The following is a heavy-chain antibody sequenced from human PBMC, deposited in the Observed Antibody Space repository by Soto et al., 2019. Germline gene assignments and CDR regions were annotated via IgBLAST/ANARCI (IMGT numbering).Heavy chain of an antibody. J-gene: IGHJ3*02. CDR1: GGSINSGDYY. CDR2: IYYSGST. D-gene: IGHD6-19*01. Sequence: VQLQESGPGLVKPSQTLSLTCTVSGGSINSGDYYWSWIRQPPGKGLEWIGYIYYSGSTYYNPSLKSRLTISVDTSKDQFSLKLSSVTAADTAVYYCARAYGSGWNVFDIWGQGTMVTVSS. V-gene: IGHV4-30-4*01. CDR3: ARAYGSGWNVFDI.